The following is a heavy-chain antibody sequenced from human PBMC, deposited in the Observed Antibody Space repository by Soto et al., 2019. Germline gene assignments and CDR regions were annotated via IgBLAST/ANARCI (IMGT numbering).Heavy chain of an antibody. CDR3: ARDGSGYDFGI. CDR1: GYTFTSYA. D-gene: IGHD5-12*01. J-gene: IGHJ3*02. Sequence: ASVKVSCKASGYTFTSYAMHWVRQAPGQRLEWMGWINAGNGNTNYAQKLQGRVTMTTDTSTSTAYMELRSLRSDDTAVYYCARDGSGYDFGIWGQGTMVTVSS. V-gene: IGHV1-3*01. CDR2: INAGNGNT.